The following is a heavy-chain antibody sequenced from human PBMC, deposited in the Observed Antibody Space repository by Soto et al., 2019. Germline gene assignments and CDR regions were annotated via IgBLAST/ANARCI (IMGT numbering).Heavy chain of an antibody. J-gene: IGHJ6*02. V-gene: IGHV4-4*02. CDR3: ARDHIVVVVAATPGPYYYYYGMDV. CDR1: GGSISSSNW. CDR2: IYHSGST. D-gene: IGHD2-15*01. Sequence: PSETLSLTCAVSGGSISSSNWWSWVRQPPGEGLEWIGEIYHSGSTNYNPSLKSRVTISVDTSKNQFSLKLSSVTAADTAVYYCARDHIVVVVAATPGPYYYYYGMDVWGQGTTVTVSS.